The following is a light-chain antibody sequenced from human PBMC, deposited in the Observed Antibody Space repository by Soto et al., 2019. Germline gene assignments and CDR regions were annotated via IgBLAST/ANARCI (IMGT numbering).Light chain of an antibody. CDR3: QQTASAPPWT. CDR2: GAS. CDR1: QRIGTY. V-gene: IGKV1-39*01. Sequence: DIQMTQSPTSLSAPVGDRVTISCRASQRIGTYLAWYQQKPGKAPRLLISGASSVQSGVPPRFSGSGSATDFILTISSLRLEDIATYYCQQTASAPPWTFGHGTKVDIK. J-gene: IGKJ1*01.